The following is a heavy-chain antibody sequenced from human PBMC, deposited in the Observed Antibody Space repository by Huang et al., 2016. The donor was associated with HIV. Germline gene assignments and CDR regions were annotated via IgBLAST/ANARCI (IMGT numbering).Heavy chain of an antibody. CDR1: GGPFSKYA. D-gene: IGHD4-17*01. Sequence: QVQLVQSGAEVKTPGSSVKVSCKASGGPFSKYAMSWVRQAPGKGLEWMGGIIPMFGTPNYARKFQGRVTITADDATSTTYVEVSSLRSEDTALYYCARGQLGSYGDYDVLYWGQGTLVTVSS. CDR3: ARGQLGSYGDYDVLY. J-gene: IGHJ4*02. V-gene: IGHV1-69*13. CDR2: IIPMFGTP.